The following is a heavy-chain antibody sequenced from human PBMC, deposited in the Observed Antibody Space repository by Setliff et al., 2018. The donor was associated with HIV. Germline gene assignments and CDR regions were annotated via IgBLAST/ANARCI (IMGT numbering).Heavy chain of an antibody. CDR2: IYHSGTT. V-gene: IGHV4-38-2*01. D-gene: IGHD6-13*01. Sequence: SETLSLTCAVSGYSISSGYYWGWIRQTPGKGLEWIGSIYHSGTTYYNPSLRSRVTISVDTSKNQFSLKLSSATAADTAVYYCARGEGSSWYGFWGQGTLVTVSS. J-gene: IGHJ5*01. CDR1: GYSISSGYY. CDR3: ARGEGSSWYGF.